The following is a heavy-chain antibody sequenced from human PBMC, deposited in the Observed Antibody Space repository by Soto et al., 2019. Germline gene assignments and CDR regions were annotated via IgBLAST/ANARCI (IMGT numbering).Heavy chain of an antibody. CDR1: GDTFSSYS. CDR3: AANSLGGGSQGDV. J-gene: IGHJ6*02. D-gene: IGHD3-10*01. V-gene: IGHV1-69*01. Sequence: QVRLVQSGAEVNKPGSTVKVSCKASGDTFSSYSISWVRQAPGQGLEWMGGIVPIFGTTVYAPRLQGRVTITADGPTSTSYMELSGLTFDDTAVYYCAANSLGGGSQGDVWGQGTTVTVSS. CDR2: IVPIFGTT.